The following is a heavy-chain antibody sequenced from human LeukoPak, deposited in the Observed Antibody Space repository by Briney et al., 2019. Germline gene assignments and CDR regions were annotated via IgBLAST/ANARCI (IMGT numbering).Heavy chain of an antibody. V-gene: IGHV1-69*13. CDR2: IIPIFGTA. J-gene: IGHJ6*04. Sequence: ASVKVSCKASGGTFSSYAISWVRQAPGQGLEWMGGIIPIFGTANYAQKFQGRVTITADESTSTAYMELSSLRSEDAAVYYCARGVENYYYGMDVWGKGTTVTVSS. CDR1: GGTFSSYA. CDR3: ARGVENYYYGMDV.